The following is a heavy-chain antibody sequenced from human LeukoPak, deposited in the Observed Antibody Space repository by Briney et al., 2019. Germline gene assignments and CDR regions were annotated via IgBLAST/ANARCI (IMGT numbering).Heavy chain of an antibody. V-gene: IGHV4-59*12. CDR3: ARRNGQDIVATFRRRYYFDY. Sequence: SETLSLTCTVSGGSISNKYWSWIRQPPGKGLEWIGYIYYSGSTNYNPSLKSRVTILVDTSKNQFSLKLSSVTAADTAVYYCARRNGQDIVATFRRRYYFDYWGQGTLVTVSS. D-gene: IGHD5-12*01. CDR1: GGSISNKY. CDR2: IYYSGST. J-gene: IGHJ4*02.